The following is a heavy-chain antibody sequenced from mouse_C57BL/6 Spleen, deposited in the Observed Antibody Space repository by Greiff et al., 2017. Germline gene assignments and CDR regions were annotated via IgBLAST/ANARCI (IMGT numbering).Heavy chain of an antibody. CDR2: FYPGSGSI. J-gene: IGHJ4*01. D-gene: IGHD2-2*01. Sequence: QVQLKESGAELVKPGASVKLSCKASGYTFTEYTIHWVKQRSGQGLEWIGWFYPGSGSIKYNEKFKDKATLTADKSSSTVYMELSRLTSEDSAVYFCARHEGYLLYGYGAMDYWGQGTSVTVSS. CDR3: ARHEGYLLYGYGAMDY. CDR1: GYTFTEYT. V-gene: IGHV1-62-2*01.